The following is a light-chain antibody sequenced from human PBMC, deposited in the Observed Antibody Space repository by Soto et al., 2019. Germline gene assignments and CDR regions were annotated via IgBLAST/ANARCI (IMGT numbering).Light chain of an antibody. Sequence: EIVLTQSPATLSLSPGEGATLSCRASQGVSSYLAWYQQKPGQAPRLLIYDASNRATGIPARFSGSGPGTDFTLTISSLEPEDFAVYYCQQRYTFGQGTKLEIK. CDR2: DAS. J-gene: IGKJ2*01. V-gene: IGKV3D-11*01. CDR1: QGVSSY. CDR3: QQRYT.